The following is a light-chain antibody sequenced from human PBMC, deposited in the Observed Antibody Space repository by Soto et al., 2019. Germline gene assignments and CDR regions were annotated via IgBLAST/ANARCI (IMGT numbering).Light chain of an antibody. CDR1: SGHSSYI. Sequence: QLVLTQSSSASASLGSSVKLTCTLNSGHSSYIIAWHQQQPGKAPRYLMKLEGSGSYNKGSGVPDRFSGSSSGADRYLTISNLQFEDEADYYCETWDSNTRVFGGGTKLTVL. J-gene: IGLJ2*01. V-gene: IGLV4-60*02. CDR3: ETWDSNTRV. CDR2: LEGSGSY.